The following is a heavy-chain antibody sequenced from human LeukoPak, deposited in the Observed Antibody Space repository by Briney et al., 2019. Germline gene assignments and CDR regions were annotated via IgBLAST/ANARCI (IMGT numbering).Heavy chain of an antibody. CDR2: INHSGSF. J-gene: IGHJ5*02. CDR1: GGPFSGYY. D-gene: IGHD2-8*01. V-gene: IGHV4-34*01. CDR3: ARVTYCTTTSCHPLGWFDP. Sequence: SETPSLTCAVYGGPFSGYYWSWIRQAPGKGLEWIGEINHSGSFNYNPPLKSRLLILVDTSKNQFSLKLSSVTAADTAVYYCARVTYCTTTSCHPLGWFDPWGQGTLVTVSS.